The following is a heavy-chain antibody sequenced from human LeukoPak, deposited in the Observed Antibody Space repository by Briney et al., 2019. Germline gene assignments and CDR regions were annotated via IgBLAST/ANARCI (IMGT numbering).Heavy chain of an antibody. J-gene: IGHJ6*03. D-gene: IGHD3-10*01. CDR3: ARYTYYYGSGSYGHYYMDV. Sequence: HPGGSLRLSCAASGFTFSSHWMSWVRQAPGKGLEWVANIKKDGSEKYYVDAVKGRFTISRDNAKNSLYLQMNSLRAEDTAVYYCARYTYYYGSGSYGHYYMDVWGKGTTVTISS. CDR1: GFTFSSHW. CDR2: IKKDGSEK. V-gene: IGHV3-7*01.